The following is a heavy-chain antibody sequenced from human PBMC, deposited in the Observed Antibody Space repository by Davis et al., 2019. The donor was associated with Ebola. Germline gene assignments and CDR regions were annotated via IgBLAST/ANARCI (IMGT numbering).Heavy chain of an antibody. Sequence: PSETLSLTCTVSGGSISSYYWSWIRQPAGKGLEWIGRIYTSGSTNYNPSLKSRVTMSVDTSKNQFSLKLSSVTAADTAVYYCARHYPTYYYDSSGYYDAFDIWGQGTMVTVSS. CDR2: IYTSGST. CDR3: ARHYPTYYYDSSGYYDAFDI. J-gene: IGHJ3*02. CDR1: GGSISSYY. D-gene: IGHD3-22*01. V-gene: IGHV4-4*07.